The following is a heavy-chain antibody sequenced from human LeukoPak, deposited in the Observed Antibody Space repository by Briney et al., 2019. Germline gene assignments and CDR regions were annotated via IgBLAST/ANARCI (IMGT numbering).Heavy chain of an antibody. J-gene: IGHJ4*02. D-gene: IGHD6-6*01. CDR3: FFSSSSPLDYFDY. Sequence: PGGSLRLSCAASGFTFSSYSMNWVRQAPGKGLEWVSSIISSSSYIYYADSVKGRFTISTDNAKNSLYLQMNSLRAEATAVYYCFFSSSSPLDYFDYWGQGTLVTVSS. CDR1: GFTFSSYS. V-gene: IGHV3-21*01. CDR2: IISSSSYI.